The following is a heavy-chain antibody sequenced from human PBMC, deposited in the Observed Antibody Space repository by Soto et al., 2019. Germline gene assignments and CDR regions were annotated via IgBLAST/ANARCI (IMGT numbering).Heavy chain of an antibody. CDR2: INHRGST. V-gene: IGHV4-34*01. CDR1: GGSFSGYY. D-gene: IGHD6-13*01. CDR3: ARALYSSSWYYAFDI. J-gene: IGHJ3*02. Sequence: SETLSLTCAVYGGSFSGYYWSWIRQPPGKGLEWIGEINHRGSTNHNPSLKSRVTISVDTSKDQVSLKLSSVTAADTAVYYCARALYSSSWYYAFDIWGQGTMVTVSS.